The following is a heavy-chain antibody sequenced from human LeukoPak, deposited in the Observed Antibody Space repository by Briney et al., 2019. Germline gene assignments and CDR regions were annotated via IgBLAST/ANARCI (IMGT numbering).Heavy chain of an antibody. J-gene: IGHJ4*02. CDR1: GFTFSSYN. CDR2: ISSSSNYI. V-gene: IGHV3-21*01. CDR3: ARCSSSGCASSPLAGYLY. D-gene: IGHD2-2*01. Sequence: PGGSLRLSCAASGFTFSSYNMNWVRQAPGKGLEWVSSISSSSNYIYYADSVKGRFTISRDNAKNSLYLQMNSLRAEDTAVYYCARCSSSGCASSPLAGYLYWGQGTLVTVSS.